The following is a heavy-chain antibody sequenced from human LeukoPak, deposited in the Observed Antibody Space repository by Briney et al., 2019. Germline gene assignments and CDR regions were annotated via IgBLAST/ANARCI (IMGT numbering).Heavy chain of an antibody. CDR1: GYTFTGYY. CDR3: ARDLGSDRDY. J-gene: IGHJ4*02. Sequence: ASVKVSCKASGYTFTGYYIHWVRQAPGQGLEWMGRIYPNSGDTDYAQKFQGRVTMTRDTSVSTAYMKLSRVKSDDTAVYYCARDLGSDRDYWGQGALVTVSS. V-gene: IGHV1-2*06. CDR2: IYPNSGDT. D-gene: IGHD3-16*02.